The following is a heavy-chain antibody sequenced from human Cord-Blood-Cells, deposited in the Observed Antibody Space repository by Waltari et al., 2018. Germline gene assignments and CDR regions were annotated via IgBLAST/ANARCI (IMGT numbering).Heavy chain of an antibody. J-gene: IGHJ4*02. CDR3: ARGGGSTVTTQDY. D-gene: IGHD4-17*01. CDR2: IWYDGSNK. V-gene: IGHV3-33*01. Sequence: QVQLVESGGGVAQPGRSLRLSCAASGFTLGSSVMHWVRQAPGKGLEWVAVIWYDGSNKYYADSVKGRFTISRDNSKNTLYLQMNSLRAEDTAVYYCARGGGSTVTTQDYWGQGTLVTVSS. CDR1: GFTLGSSV.